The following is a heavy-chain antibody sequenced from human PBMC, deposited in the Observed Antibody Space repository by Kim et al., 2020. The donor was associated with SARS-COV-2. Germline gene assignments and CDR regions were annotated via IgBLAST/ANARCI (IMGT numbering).Heavy chain of an antibody. CDR2: IYPGDSDT. CDR1: GYSFTSYW. Sequence: GESLKISCKGSGYSFTSYWIGWVRQMPGKGLEWMGIIYPGDSDTRYSPSFQGQVTISADKSISTAYLQWSSLKASDTAMYYCARRSDGRFLEWLLDYWYFDLWGRGTRVTVSS. D-gene: IGHD3-3*01. CDR3: ARRSDGRFLEWLLDYWYFDL. J-gene: IGHJ2*01. V-gene: IGHV5-51*01.